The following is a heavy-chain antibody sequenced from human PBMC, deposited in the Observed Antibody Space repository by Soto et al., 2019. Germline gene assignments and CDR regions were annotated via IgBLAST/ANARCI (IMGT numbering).Heavy chain of an antibody. CDR1: GYTFTSYN. Sequence: GASVKVSCKASGYTFTSYNINWVRQATGQGLEWMGWMNPNSGNTGYAEKFQGRVTMTRNSSISTAYMELSGLRSEDTAVYYCAREAASDTFFSSHYLDVWGKGTKVRVCS. V-gene: IGHV1-8*01. J-gene: IGHJ6*03. D-gene: IGHD3-16*01. CDR3: AREAASDTFFSSHYLDV. CDR2: MNPNSGNT.